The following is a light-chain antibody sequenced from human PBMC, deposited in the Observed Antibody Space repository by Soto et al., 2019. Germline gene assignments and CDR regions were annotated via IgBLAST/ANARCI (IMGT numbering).Light chain of an antibody. J-gene: IGKJ4*02. Sequence: DIQMTQSPSTLSASPGERATISCRASQSVSTSLAWYQQKPGQAPKLLIYGASTRATGIPARFSGSGSGTEFTLPISSLQSEDVAVYYCQQYNNWPPLTFGGGTKVEIK. CDR1: QSVSTS. V-gene: IGKV3-15*01. CDR2: GAS. CDR3: QQYNNWPPLT.